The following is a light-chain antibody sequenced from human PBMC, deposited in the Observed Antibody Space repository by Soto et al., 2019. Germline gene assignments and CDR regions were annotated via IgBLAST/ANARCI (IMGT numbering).Light chain of an antibody. CDR2: DAY. CDR3: QQRSNWTPGTIT. CDR1: QSVSSS. J-gene: IGKJ5*01. Sequence: EIVLTQFPATLSLSPGERATLSCRASQSVSSSLAWYQQKPGQAPRLLMYDAYNRATGMPARFTGSGSGTDFTRTISTLEPEDFAFYYCQQRSNWTPGTITFGQGTRLEIK. V-gene: IGKV3-11*01.